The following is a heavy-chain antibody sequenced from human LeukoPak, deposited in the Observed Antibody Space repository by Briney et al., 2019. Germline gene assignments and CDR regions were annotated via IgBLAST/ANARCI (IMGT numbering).Heavy chain of an antibody. D-gene: IGHD3-10*01. CDR3: TVVNYGSGSYEDY. CDR2: IKSKTDGGTT. V-gene: IGHV3-15*01. J-gene: IGHJ4*02. CDR1: GFTFSHAW. Sequence: GGSLRLSCAASGFTFSHAWMSWVRQAPEKWLEWVGRIKSKTDGGTTDYAASVKGRFTISRDDSKNTLYLQMNSLKTEDTAVYYCTVVNYGSGSYEDYWGQGTLVTVSS.